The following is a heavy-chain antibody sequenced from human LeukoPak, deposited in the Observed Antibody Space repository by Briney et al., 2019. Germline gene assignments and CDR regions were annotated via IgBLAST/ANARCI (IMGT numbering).Heavy chain of an antibody. J-gene: IGHJ4*02. D-gene: IGHD3-22*01. CDR1: GYSISSGCY. CDR3: ARDYYDSSGHFDY. V-gene: IGHV4-38-2*02. Sequence: SETLSLTCTVSGYSISSGCYWGWIRQPPGKGLEWIGSIYHSGRTFYNPSLKSRVTISVDTSKNQFSLKLSSVTAADTAVYYCARDYYDSSGHFDYWGQGTLVTVSS. CDR2: IYHSGRT.